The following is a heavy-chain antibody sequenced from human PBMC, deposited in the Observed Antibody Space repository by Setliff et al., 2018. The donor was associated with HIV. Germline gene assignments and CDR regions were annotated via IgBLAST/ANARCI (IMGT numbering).Heavy chain of an antibody. CDR2: IYTSGST. CDR3: ARDLGSGLYYYGMDV. Sequence: KPSETLSLTCTVSGGSISSGSYYWSWIRQPAGKGLEWIGRIYTSGSTNYNPSLKSRVTISVDTSKNQFSLKLSSVTAADTAVYYCARDLGSGLYYYGMDVWGQGTTVTVSS. V-gene: IGHV4-61*02. J-gene: IGHJ6*02. D-gene: IGHD7-27*01. CDR1: GGSISSGSYY.